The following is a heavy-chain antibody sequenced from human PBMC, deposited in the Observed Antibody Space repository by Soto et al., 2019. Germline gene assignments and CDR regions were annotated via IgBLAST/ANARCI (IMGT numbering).Heavy chain of an antibody. V-gene: IGHV3-23*01. D-gene: IGHD3-9*01. CDR3: AKTETFNGYYNAFDY. CDR2: ISVGGGST. J-gene: IGHJ4*02. Sequence: GGSLRLSCAASGVSLAAYALAWVRLAPGKGLEWVASISVGGGSTYYADSVKGRFSISRDNSNRMVYLQMGSLTAGDTAVYYCAKTETFNGYYNAFDYWGQGTRVTVSS. CDR1: GVSLAAYA.